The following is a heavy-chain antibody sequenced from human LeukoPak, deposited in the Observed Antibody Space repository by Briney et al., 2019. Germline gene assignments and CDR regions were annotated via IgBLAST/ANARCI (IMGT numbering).Heavy chain of an antibody. V-gene: IGHV7-4-1*02. CDR1: GYTFTSYA. Sequence: ASVKVSCKASGYTFTSYAMNWVRQAPGQGLEWMGWINTNTGNPTYAQGFTGRFVFSLDTSVSTAYLQISSLKAEDTAVYYCARVVWTTVAQALDYWGQGTLVTVSS. CDR2: INTNTGNP. J-gene: IGHJ4*02. CDR3: ARVVWTTVAQALDY. D-gene: IGHD4-11*01.